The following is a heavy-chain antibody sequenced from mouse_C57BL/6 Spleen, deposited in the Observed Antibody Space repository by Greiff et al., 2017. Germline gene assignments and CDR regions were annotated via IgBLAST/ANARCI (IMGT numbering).Heavy chain of an antibody. CDR3: AREGDGDWYFDV. Sequence: VQLQQSGAELVKPGASVKLSCTASGFNIKDYYMHWVKQRTEQGLEGIGRIDPEDGETKYAPQFQGKATITADTSSNTAYLQLSSLTSEDTAVYYCAREGDGDWYFDVWGTGPTVTVSS. D-gene: IGHD3-3*01. J-gene: IGHJ1*03. CDR1: GFNIKDYY. CDR2: IDPEDGET. V-gene: IGHV14-2*01.